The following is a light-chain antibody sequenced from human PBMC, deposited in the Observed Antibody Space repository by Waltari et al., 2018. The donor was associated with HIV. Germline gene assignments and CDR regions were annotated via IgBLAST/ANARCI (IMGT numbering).Light chain of an antibody. CDR2: GEN. V-gene: IGLV3-19*01. J-gene: IGLJ3*02. CDR3: NSRDSSDHWF. CDR1: SVRSYY. Sequence: SSELAQDPAVSVALGQTVRITCQGASVRSYYASWYQQKPGQAPVLVVYGENNRPSGIPDRFSGSSSGNTASLTIAGAQAEDEADYYCNSRDSSDHWFFGGGTKVTVL.